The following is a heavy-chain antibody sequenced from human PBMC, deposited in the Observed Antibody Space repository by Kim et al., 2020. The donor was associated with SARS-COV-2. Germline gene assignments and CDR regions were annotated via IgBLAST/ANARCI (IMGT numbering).Heavy chain of an antibody. Sequence: ASVKVSCKASGYTFTGYYMHWVRQAPGQGLEWMGWINPNSGGTNYAQKFQGWVTMTRDTSISTAYMELSRLRSDDTAVYYCARDLGIAAAGPFAPLYYYYYGMDVWGQGTTVTVSS. V-gene: IGHV1-2*04. CDR2: INPNSGGT. CDR3: ARDLGIAAAGPFAPLYYYYYGMDV. J-gene: IGHJ6*02. D-gene: IGHD6-13*01. CDR1: GYTFTGYY.